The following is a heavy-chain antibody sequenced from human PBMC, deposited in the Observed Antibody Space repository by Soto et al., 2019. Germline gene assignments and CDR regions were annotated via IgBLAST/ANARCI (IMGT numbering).Heavy chain of an antibody. V-gene: IGHV4-61*01. CDR3: ARGGNDYVWGSYRDNWFDP. CDR1: GDSVSSGSYY. D-gene: IGHD3-16*02. J-gene: IGHJ5*02. Sequence: SETLSLTCTVSGDSVSSGSYYWSWIRQPPGKGLEWIGYIYYSGSTTYNPSLKSRVTISLDTPKNQFPLKLSSVTAADTAVYYCARGGNDYVWGSYRDNWFDPWGQGTLVTVSS. CDR2: IYYSGST.